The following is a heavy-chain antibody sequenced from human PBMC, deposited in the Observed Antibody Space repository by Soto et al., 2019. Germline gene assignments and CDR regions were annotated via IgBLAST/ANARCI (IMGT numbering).Heavy chain of an antibody. D-gene: IGHD2-15*01. CDR1: GFTFSSYG. CDR3: AKAPYCSGGSCYQNYYYYYGMDV. CDR2: ISYDGSNK. J-gene: IGHJ6*02. Sequence: GGSLRLSCAASGFTFSSYGMHWVRQAPGKGLEWVAVISYDGSNKYYADSVKGRFTISRDNSKNTLYLQMNSLRAEDTAVYYCAKAPYCSGGSCYQNYYYYYGMDVWGQGTTVTVSS. V-gene: IGHV3-30*18.